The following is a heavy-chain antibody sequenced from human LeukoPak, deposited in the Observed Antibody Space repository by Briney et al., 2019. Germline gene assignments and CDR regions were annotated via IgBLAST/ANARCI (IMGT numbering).Heavy chain of an antibody. CDR3: ARDGSSSWPYYYYGMDG. V-gene: IGHV3-7*01. J-gene: IGHJ6*02. Sequence: LAGGSLRLSCAASGFTFSSYWMSWVRQAPGKGLEWVANIKQDGSEKYYVDSVKGRFTISRDNAKNSLYLQMNSLRAEDTAVYYCARDGSSSWPYYYYGMDGWGQGTTVTVSS. CDR2: IKQDGSEK. CDR1: GFTFSSYW. D-gene: IGHD6-13*01.